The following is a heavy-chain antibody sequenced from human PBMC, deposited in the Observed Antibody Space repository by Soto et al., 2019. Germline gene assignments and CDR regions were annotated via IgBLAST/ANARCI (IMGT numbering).Heavy chain of an antibody. D-gene: IGHD6-13*01. J-gene: IGHJ4*02. CDR2: INHSGST. V-gene: IGHV4-34*01. Sequence: QVQLQQWGAGLLKPSETLSLTCAVYGGSFSGYYWSWIRQPPGKGLEWIGEINHSGSTNYNPSLKIRVTIAVDTAKNQFSLKLSSVTAADTAVYYCARAYSSYLDYWGQGTLVTVSS. CDR1: GGSFSGYY. CDR3: ARAYSSYLDY.